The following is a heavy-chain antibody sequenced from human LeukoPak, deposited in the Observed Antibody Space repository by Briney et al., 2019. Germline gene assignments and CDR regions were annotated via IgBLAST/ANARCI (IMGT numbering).Heavy chain of an antibody. CDR3: ARGSTDHDAFDI. CDR2: ISWNSGSI. Sequence: GGSLRLSCAASGFTFDDYAMHWVRQAPGKGLEWVSGISWNSGSIGYADSVKGRFTISRDNAKNSLYLQMNSLRAEDMALYYCARGSTDHDAFDIWGQGTMVTVSS. CDR1: GFTFDDYA. D-gene: IGHD4-11*01. J-gene: IGHJ3*02. V-gene: IGHV3-9*03.